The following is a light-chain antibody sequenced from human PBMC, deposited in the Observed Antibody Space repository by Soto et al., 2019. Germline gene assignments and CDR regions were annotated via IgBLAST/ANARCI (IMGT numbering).Light chain of an antibody. J-gene: IGLJ1*01. CDR1: SSNIGSNT. CDR2: SNN. Sequence: QSVLTQPPSASGTPGQRVTISCSGSSSNIGSNTVNWYQQLPGTAPKLLIYSNNQRPSGVPDRFSGSKSGTSASLAISGLQSEDEADYSCAAWDDSLNGGVFGTGTKLTVL. CDR3: AAWDDSLNGGV. V-gene: IGLV1-44*01.